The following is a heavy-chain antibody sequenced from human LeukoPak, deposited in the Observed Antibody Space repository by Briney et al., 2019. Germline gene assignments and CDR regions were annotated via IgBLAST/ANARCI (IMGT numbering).Heavy chain of an antibody. D-gene: IGHD3-22*01. Sequence: GGSLRLSCAASGFTFSNAWMSWVRQAPGKGLEWVGRSKSKTDGGTTDYAAPVKGRFTISRDDSKNTLYLQMNSVKTEDTAVYYCTTGVRGYYDSSGYPYFDYWGQGTLVTVSS. V-gene: IGHV3-15*01. CDR1: GFTFSNAW. J-gene: IGHJ4*02. CDR3: TTGVRGYYDSSGYPYFDY. CDR2: SKSKTDGGTT.